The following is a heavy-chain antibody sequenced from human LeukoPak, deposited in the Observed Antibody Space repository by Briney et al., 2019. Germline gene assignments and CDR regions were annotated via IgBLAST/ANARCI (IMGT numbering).Heavy chain of an antibody. CDR2: IYYSGST. Sequence: SETLSLTCTVSGGSISSYYWSWIRQPPGKGLEWIGYIYYSGSTNYNPSLKSRVTISVDTSKNQFSLKLSSVTAADTAVYYCARGRLYYDSSGHFDYWGQGTLVTVSS. J-gene: IGHJ4*02. D-gene: IGHD3-22*01. V-gene: IGHV4-59*12. CDR1: GGSISSYY. CDR3: ARGRLYYDSSGHFDY.